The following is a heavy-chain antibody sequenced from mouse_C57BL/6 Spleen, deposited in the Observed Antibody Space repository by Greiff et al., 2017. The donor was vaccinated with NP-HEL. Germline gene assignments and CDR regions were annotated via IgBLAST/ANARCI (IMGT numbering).Heavy chain of an antibody. J-gene: IGHJ4*01. Sequence: EVQLQQSGPELVKPGASVKISCKASGYTFTDYYMNWVKQSHGKSLEWIGDINPNNGGTSYHQKFKGKATLTVDKSSSTAYMELRSLTSEDSAVYYCAGGDYYGSFMDYWGQGTSVTVSS. CDR2: INPNNGGT. D-gene: IGHD1-1*01. CDR3: AGGDYYGSFMDY. V-gene: IGHV1-26*01. CDR1: GYTFTDYY.